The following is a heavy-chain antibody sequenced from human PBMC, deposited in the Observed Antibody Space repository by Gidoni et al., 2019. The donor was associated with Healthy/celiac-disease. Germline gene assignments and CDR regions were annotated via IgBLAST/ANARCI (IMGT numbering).Heavy chain of an antibody. Sequence: QVQLVESGGGVVQPGRSRRLCCAASGFTFSSYGMHWVRQAPGKGLEWVAVIWYDGSNKYYADSVKGRFTISRDNSKNTLYLQMNSLRAEDTAVYYCARDPDYGGNSDWYFDLWGRGTLVTVSS. CDR3: ARDPDYGGNSDWYFDL. CDR2: IWYDGSNK. V-gene: IGHV3-33*01. J-gene: IGHJ2*01. D-gene: IGHD4-17*01. CDR1: GFTFSSYG.